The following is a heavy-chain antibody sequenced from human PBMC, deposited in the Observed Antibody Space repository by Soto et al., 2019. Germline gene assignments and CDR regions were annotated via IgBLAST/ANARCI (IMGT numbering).Heavy chain of an antibody. D-gene: IGHD3-22*01. CDR1: GFTFSSYA. CDR3: VKDLLNYYDSGYASHIDNWGQGTQVTVSSGKKILWGVPETLLCSLWNPNWFDS. J-gene: IGHJ5*01. CDR2: ISSNGGST. V-gene: IGHV3-64D*06. Sequence: GGSLRLSCSASGFTFSSYAMHWVRQAPGKGLEYVSAISSNGGSTYYADSVKGRFTISRDNSKNTLYLQMSSLRAEDTAVYYCVKDLLNYYDSGYASHIDNWGQGTQVTVSSGKKILWGVPETLLCSLWNPNWFDSWGQGTKVTVSS.